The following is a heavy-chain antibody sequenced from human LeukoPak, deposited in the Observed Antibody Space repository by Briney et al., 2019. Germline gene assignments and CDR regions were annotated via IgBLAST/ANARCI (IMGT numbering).Heavy chain of an antibody. CDR1: GGSISYYY. CDR2: IYTSGST. D-gene: IGHD3-3*01. Sequence: SETLSLTCTVSGGSISYYYWSWIRQPAGKGLEWIGRIYTSGSTNYNPSLKSRVTMSVDTSNNQISLKLTSVTAADTALYYCTRAGTPYDFWSGSQFDPWGQGILVTVSS. CDR3: TRAGTPYDFWSGSQFDP. V-gene: IGHV4-4*07. J-gene: IGHJ5*02.